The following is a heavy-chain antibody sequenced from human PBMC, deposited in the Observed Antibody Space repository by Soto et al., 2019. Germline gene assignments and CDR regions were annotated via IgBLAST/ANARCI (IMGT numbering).Heavy chain of an antibody. D-gene: IGHD2-2*01. CDR1: GGSFSGYY. J-gene: IGHJ4*02. Sequence: PSETLSLTCAVYGGSFSGYYWSWIRQPPGKGLEWIGEINHSGSTNYNPSLKSRVTISVDTSKNQFSLKLSSVTAADTAVYYCARGSMPYYFDYWGQGTLVTVS. CDR2: INHSGST. CDR3: ARGSMPYYFDY. V-gene: IGHV4-34*01.